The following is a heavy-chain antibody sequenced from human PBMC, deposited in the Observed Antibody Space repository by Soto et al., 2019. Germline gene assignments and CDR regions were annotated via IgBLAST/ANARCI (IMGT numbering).Heavy chain of an antibody. CDR2: IIPIFGTA. Sequence: QVQLVQSGAEVKKPGSSVKVSCKASGGTFSSYAISWVRQAPGQGLEWMGGIIPIFGTANYAQKFQGRVTITADESTSTAYMELSSLRSEDTAVYYSAREAYSSSSGSPNWFDPWGQGTLDTVSS. D-gene: IGHD6-13*01. CDR1: GGTFSSYA. J-gene: IGHJ5*02. CDR3: AREAYSSSSGSPNWFDP. V-gene: IGHV1-69*01.